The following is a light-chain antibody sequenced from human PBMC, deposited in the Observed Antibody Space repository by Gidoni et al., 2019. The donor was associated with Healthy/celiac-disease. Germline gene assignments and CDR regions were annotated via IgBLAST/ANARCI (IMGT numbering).Light chain of an antibody. Sequence: QSALTQPASVSGSPGQSITISCTGTSSDGGGYNYVSWYQQHPGKAPKLMIYEVSNRPSGVSNRFSGSKSGNTASLTISGLQAEDEADYYCSSYTSSSTPRPVFGGGTKLTVL. CDR1: SSDGGGYNY. J-gene: IGLJ2*01. CDR2: EVS. CDR3: SSYTSSSTPRPV. V-gene: IGLV2-14*01.